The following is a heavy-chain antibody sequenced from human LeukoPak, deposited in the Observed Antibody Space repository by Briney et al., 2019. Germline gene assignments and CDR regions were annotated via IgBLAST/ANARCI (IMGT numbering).Heavy chain of an antibody. V-gene: IGHV4-59*01. CDR2: ISYSGKS. J-gene: IGHJ4*02. CDR3: VRVGRSLHWNPDF. CDR1: GGSMTNYY. Sequence: PSETLSLTCTVSGGSMTNYYWGYIRQPPGKGLEWIAYISYSGKSNYNPSLRSRVTMSVDMSKNQFSLKLTSVTAADTPVYYCVRVGRSLHWNPDFWGLGTLVTVSS. D-gene: IGHD1-1*01.